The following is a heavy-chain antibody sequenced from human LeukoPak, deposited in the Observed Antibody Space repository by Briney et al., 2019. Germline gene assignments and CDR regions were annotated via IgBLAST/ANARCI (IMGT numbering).Heavy chain of an antibody. CDR1: GFSFSDHY. Sequence: PGGSLRLSCTASGFSFSDHYMTWMRQAPGKGLEWISYITSSGRSTDYADSVKGRFIISRDNAMNSLFLQMSSLRVDETAVYYCTRDPDYGDPDWGQGTLVTVSS. CDR3: TRDPDYGDPD. CDR2: ITSSGRST. V-gene: IGHV3-11*01. D-gene: IGHD2-21*01. J-gene: IGHJ4*02.